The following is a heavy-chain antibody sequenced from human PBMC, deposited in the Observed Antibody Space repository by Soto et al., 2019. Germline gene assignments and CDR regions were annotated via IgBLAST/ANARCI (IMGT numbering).Heavy chain of an antibody. CDR1: GFTFSSYS. Sequence: EVQLVESGGGLVQPGGSLRLSCAASGFTFSSYSMNWVRQAPGKGLEWVSKISGSGRSTYSADSVKGRFTISRDNSKNTLYLQMNSLRAEDTAIYYCAKPSGLATAGSAFDYWGQGTLVTVSS. CDR3: AKPSGLATAGSAFDY. V-gene: IGHV3-23*04. D-gene: IGHD6-13*01. CDR2: ISGSGRST. J-gene: IGHJ4*02.